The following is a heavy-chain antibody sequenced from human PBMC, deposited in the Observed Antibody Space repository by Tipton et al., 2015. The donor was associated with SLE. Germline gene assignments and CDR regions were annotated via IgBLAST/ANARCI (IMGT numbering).Heavy chain of an antibody. D-gene: IGHD3-3*01. CDR2: IKSDGRGT. J-gene: IGHJ2*01. V-gene: IGHV3-74*01. CDR3: VRGVREWLSPDWYLDL. CDR1: GFTFSSYW. Sequence: SLRLSCAASGFTFSSYWMHWVRQAPRKGLVWVSLIKSDGRGTTYAESVKGRFTISRDNAKNTLYLQMNSLRADDTAVYYCVRGVREWLSPDWYLDLWGRGTLVTVSS.